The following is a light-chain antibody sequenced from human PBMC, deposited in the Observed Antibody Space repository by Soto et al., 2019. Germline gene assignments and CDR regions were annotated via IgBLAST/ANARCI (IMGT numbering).Light chain of an antibody. Sequence: EIVMTQSPATLSMSPGDTATLSCRASQTLTSKLAWYQRRPGQPPRLLIYLTSARAIGVPARFSGSGSGTEFTLTMSSLQSEDFAVYYCQQYNNWPPGGTFGQGTKLEIK. V-gene: IGKV3-15*01. CDR3: QQYNNWPPGGT. CDR1: QTLTSK. J-gene: IGKJ2*02. CDR2: LTS.